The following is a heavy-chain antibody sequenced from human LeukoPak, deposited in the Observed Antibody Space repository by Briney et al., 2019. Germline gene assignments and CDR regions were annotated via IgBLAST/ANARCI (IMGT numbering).Heavy chain of an antibody. V-gene: IGHV1-69*13. D-gene: IGHD4-17*01. CDR1: GGTFSSYA. CDR2: IIPIFGTA. CDR3: ARGRDERTVTTLPDY. J-gene: IGHJ4*02. Sequence: RASVKVSCKASGGTFSSYAISWVRQAPGQGLEWMGGIIPIFGTANYAQKFQGRVTITADESTSTAYMELRSLRSEDTAVYYCARGRDERTVTTLPDYWGQGTLVTVSS.